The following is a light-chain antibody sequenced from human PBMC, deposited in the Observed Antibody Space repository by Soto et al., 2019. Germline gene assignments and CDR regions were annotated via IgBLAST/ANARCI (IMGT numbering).Light chain of an antibody. CDR2: KAS. CDR3: QQYNSYSPYT. CDR1: QSISSW. Sequence: DIQMTQSPSTLSASVGDRVTITCRASQSISSWLAWYQQKPGKAPKLLIYKASSLERGVASRFSGSGSGTEFTLTVSSLQPDDFATYYCQQYNSYSPYTFGQGTKLEIK. V-gene: IGKV1-5*03. J-gene: IGKJ2*01.